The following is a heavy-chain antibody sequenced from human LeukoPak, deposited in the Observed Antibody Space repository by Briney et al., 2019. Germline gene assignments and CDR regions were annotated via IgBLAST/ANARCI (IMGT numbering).Heavy chain of an antibody. CDR3: ARPDVFGGALPGGSAP. J-gene: IGHJ5*02. V-gene: IGHV1-69*05. D-gene: IGHD3-16*01. CDR2: IIPIFGTA. Sequence: SVKVSCKASGYTFTSYGISWVRQAPGQGLEWMGGIIPIFGTANYAQKFQGRVTITTDESTSTAYMELSSLRSEDTAVYYCARPDVFGGALPGGSAPWGQGTLVTVSS. CDR1: GYTFTSYG.